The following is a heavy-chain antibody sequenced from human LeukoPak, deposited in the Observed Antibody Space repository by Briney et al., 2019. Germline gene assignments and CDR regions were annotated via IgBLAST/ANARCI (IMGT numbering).Heavy chain of an antibody. J-gene: IGHJ4*02. V-gene: IGHV4-61*02. D-gene: IGHD3-10*01. CDR2: IYTSGST. Sequence: TLSLTCTVSGGSISSGSCYWSWIRQPAGKGLEWIGRIYTSGSTNYNPSLKSRVTISVDTSNNQFSLKLSSVTAADTAVYYCATLTPVRGVFDYWGQGTLVTVSS. CDR3: ATLTPVRGVFDY. CDR1: GGSISSGSCY.